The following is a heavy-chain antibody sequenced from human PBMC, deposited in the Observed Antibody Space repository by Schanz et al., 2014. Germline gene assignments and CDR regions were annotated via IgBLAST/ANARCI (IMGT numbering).Heavy chain of an antibody. CDR2: IWYDENNK. J-gene: IGHJ4*02. Sequence: QVQLLQFGGGVVQPGRSLRLSCAASGFTFSSYAMHWVRQAPGKGLEWVAVIWYDENNKYYADSVKGRFTMSRDNSKNTLYLQMNSLRAEDTAVYYCAKDPSHGDYDYYFDYWGQGTLVTVSS. CDR1: GFTFSSYA. V-gene: IGHV3-33*06. CDR3: AKDPSHGDYDYYFDY. D-gene: IGHD3-22*01.